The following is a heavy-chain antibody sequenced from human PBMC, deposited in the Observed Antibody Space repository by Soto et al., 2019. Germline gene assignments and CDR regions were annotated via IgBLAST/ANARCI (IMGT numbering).Heavy chain of an antibody. CDR1: GFTFSYYW. V-gene: IGHV3-7*01. Sequence: EVQLVESGGALVQPGGSLRLSCAASGFTFSYYWMSWVRQAPGKGLEWVANIKQDGSEKNYVDSVKGRFSISRDNAKNSLYLQVNSPRADDTAMYYCARGGSESDYWGQGTLVTVAS. J-gene: IGHJ4*02. CDR3: ARGGSESDY. CDR2: IKQDGSEK. D-gene: IGHD3-16*01.